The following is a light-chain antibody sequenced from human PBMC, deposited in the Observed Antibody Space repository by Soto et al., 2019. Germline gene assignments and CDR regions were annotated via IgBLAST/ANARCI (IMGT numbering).Light chain of an antibody. J-gene: IGKJ3*01. V-gene: IGKV1-27*01. CDR3: QKYSSVPV. CDR1: QGIRNF. Sequence: DIQMTXSPTSLSAXXXXXVTITCRASQGIRNFVAWYQQKPGKAPKLLIYAASTLQSGVPSRFSGSGSGTDFTLTINSLQPEDVATYSCQKYSSVPVFGPGTKVEIK. CDR2: AAS.